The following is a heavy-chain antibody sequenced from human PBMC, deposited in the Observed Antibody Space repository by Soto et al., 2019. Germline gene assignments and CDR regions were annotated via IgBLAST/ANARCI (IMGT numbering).Heavy chain of an antibody. J-gene: IGHJ4*02. Sequence: QVQLVESGGGVVQPGRSLRLSCAASGFTFSSYAMHWVRQAPGKGLEWVAVISYDGSNKYYADSVKGRFTISRDNSKNTLYLQMNSLRAEDTAVYYCARSRLLLWFGELSDYWGQGTLVTVSS. CDR2: ISYDGSNK. CDR1: GFTFSSYA. V-gene: IGHV3-30-3*01. CDR3: ARSRLLLWFGELSDY. D-gene: IGHD3-10*01.